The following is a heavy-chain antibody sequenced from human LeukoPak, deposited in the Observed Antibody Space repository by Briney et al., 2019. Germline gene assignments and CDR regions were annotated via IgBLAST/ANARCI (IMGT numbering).Heavy chain of an antibody. CDR1: GGSFSGYY. J-gene: IGHJ3*02. Sequence: SETLSLTCAVYGGSFSGYYWSWIRQPPGKGLEWIGEINHSGSTNYNPSLKSRVTISVDTSKNQFSLKLSSVTAADTAVYYCARERSSTIFGVVTPTGPSPFAFDIWGQGTMVTVSS. CDR2: INHSGST. CDR3: ARERSSTIFGVVTPTGPSPFAFDI. D-gene: IGHD3-3*01. V-gene: IGHV4-34*01.